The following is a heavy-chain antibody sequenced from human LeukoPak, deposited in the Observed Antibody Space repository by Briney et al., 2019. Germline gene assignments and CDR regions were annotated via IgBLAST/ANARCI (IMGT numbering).Heavy chain of an antibody. CDR2: MRYDGSAK. D-gene: IGHD2-21*01. V-gene: IGHV3-30*02. Sequence: PGGSLRPSCAASGFSFSNYGMHWVRQIAGKGLEWVAFMRYDGSAKFYIDSVRGRFTISRDNVKNTLYLQMDSLGTEDTAVYYCGRDVAVRGSGNYFDTWGQGTLVTVSS. J-gene: IGHJ5*02. CDR1: GFSFSNYG. CDR3: GRDVAVRGSGNYFDT.